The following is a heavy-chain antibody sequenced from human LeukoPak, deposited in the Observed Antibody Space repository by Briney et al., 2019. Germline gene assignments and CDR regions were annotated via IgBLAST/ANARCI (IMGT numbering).Heavy chain of an antibody. CDR2: ISGSGGST. D-gene: IGHD3-22*01. CDR3: AKGLNYESSAAFDY. CDR1: GFAFSSYA. Sequence: GGSLRLSCTASGFAFSSYAMTWVRQAPGKGLEGFSGISGSGGSTYYADSVKGRFTISRDNSRNTLYLQMNSLRAADTAVYYCAKGLNYESSAAFDYWGQGTLVTVSS. V-gene: IGHV3-23*01. J-gene: IGHJ4*02.